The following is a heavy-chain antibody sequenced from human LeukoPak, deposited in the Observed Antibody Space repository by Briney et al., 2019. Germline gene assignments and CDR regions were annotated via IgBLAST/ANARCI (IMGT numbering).Heavy chain of an antibody. Sequence: GGSLRLSCAASGFTFSSYAMSWVRQAPGKGLECVSAISGSGGSTYYADSVKGRFTISRDNSKNTLYLQMNSLRAEDTAVYYCTSSGWYSEYYFDYWGQGTLVTVSS. CDR3: TSSGWYSEYYFDY. V-gene: IGHV3-23*01. D-gene: IGHD6-19*01. CDR1: GFTFSSYA. J-gene: IGHJ4*02. CDR2: ISGSGGST.